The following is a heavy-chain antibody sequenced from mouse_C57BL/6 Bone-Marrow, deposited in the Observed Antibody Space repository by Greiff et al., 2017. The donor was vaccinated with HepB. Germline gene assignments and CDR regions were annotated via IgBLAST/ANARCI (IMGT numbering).Heavy chain of an antibody. V-gene: IGHV6-6*01. D-gene: IGHD1-1*01. Sequence: EVKVEESGGGLVQPGGSMKLSCAASGFTFSDAWMDWVRQSPEKGLEWVAEIRNKANNHATYYAESVKGRFTISRDDSKSSVYLQMNSLRAEDTGIYYCTGYYGSGPPFAYWGQGTLVTVSA. CDR1: GFTFSDAW. J-gene: IGHJ3*01. CDR3: TGYYGSGPPFAY. CDR2: IRNKANNHAT.